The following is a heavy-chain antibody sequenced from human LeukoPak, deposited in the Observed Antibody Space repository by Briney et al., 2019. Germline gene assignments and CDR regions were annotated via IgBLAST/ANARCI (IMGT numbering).Heavy chain of an antibody. Sequence: ASVRVSCKASGYTFTNYHMHWVRQAPGQGLEWLGLVKPKSGDSDFVQKFRGRVTVTTDVSTTTIHMELSNLRSDDTAVYYCARDRGVPGSGNALDIWGQGTMVTVSS. CDR2: VKPKSGDS. V-gene: IGHV1-2*06. CDR3: ARDRGVPGSGNALDI. CDR1: GYTFTNYH. J-gene: IGHJ3*02. D-gene: IGHD2-8*01.